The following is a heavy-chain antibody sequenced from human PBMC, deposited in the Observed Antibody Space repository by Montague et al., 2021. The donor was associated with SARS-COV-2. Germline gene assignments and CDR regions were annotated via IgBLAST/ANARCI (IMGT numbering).Heavy chain of an antibody. J-gene: IGHJ5*02. Sequence: SETLSLTCTVAGGSISSYYWSWIRQPPGKGLEWIGYINYSGSTNYNPSLKGRVTISVDTSKNQFSLNLSSVTAADTAVYYCARRSRVVTAIWALRTSLTSWFDPWGQGTLVTVSS. D-gene: IGHD2-21*02. CDR3: ARRSRVVTAIWALRTSLTSWFDP. CDR1: GGSISSYY. CDR2: INYSGST. V-gene: IGHV4-59*01.